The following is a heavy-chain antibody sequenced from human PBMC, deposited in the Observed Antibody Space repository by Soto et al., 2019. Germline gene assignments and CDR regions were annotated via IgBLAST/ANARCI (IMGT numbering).Heavy chain of an antibody. D-gene: IGHD3-10*01. V-gene: IGHV4-31*03. CDR1: GGSISSGGYY. CDR3: ARVRIRFGELDFDY. Sequence: SETLSLTCTVSGGSISSGGYYWSWIRQHPGKGLEWIGYIYYSGSTYYNPSLKSRVTISVDTSKNQFSLKLSSVTAADTAVYYCARVRIRFGELDFDYWGQGTLVTVSS. J-gene: IGHJ4*02. CDR2: IYYSGST.